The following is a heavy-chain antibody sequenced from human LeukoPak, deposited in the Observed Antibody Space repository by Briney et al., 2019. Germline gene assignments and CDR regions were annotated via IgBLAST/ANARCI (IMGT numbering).Heavy chain of an antibody. D-gene: IGHD6-19*01. CDR1: GFTFSSYG. J-gene: IGHJ4*02. CDR3: AKNDGYSSGWELGHFDY. V-gene: IGHV3-30*18. CDR2: ISYDGSNK. Sequence: GGSLRLSCAASGFTFSSYGMHWVRQAPGKGLEWVAVISYDGSNKYYADSVKGRFTISRDNSKNTLYLQMNSLRAEDTAVYYCAKNDGYSSGWELGHFDYWGQGTLVTVSS.